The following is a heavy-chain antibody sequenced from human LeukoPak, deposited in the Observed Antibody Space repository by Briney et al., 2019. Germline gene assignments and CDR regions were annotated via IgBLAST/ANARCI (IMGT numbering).Heavy chain of an antibody. CDR2: IYTSGST. CDR3: ARGGSSWYSHNYYDSSGYYDY. Sequence: PSETLSLTCTVSGGSISSGSYYWRWIRQPAGKGLGWIGRIYTSGSTNYNPSLKSRVTISVDTSKNQFSLKLSSVTAADTAVYYCARGGSSWYSHNYYDSSGYYDYWGQGTLVTVSS. V-gene: IGHV4-61*02. J-gene: IGHJ4*02. D-gene: IGHD3-22*01. CDR1: GGSISSGSYY.